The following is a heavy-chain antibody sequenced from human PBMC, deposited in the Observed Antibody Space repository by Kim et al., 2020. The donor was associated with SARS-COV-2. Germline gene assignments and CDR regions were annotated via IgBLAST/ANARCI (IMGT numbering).Heavy chain of an antibody. CDR1: GFTFSNIA. CDR3: ARARGGGSWHSHHFDS. Sequence: GGSLRLSCAASGFTFSNIAMSWVRQAPGKGLEWVSTIGSNTYYADSVKGRVTVSRDISRNMLYLQLNSLRAEDTALYYCARARGGGSWHSHHFDSWGQG. D-gene: IGHD6-13*01. J-gene: IGHJ4*02. CDR2: IGSNT. V-gene: IGHV3-23*01.